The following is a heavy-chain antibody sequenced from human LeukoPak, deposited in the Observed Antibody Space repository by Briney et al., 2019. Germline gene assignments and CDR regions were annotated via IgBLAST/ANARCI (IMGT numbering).Heavy chain of an antibody. V-gene: IGHV4-59*01. Sequence: PSETLSLTCTVSGGSISSYYWSWLRQPPGKGLEWIGFIYYSGITDCNPSLKSRVTISVDTSKNQFSLKLSSVTAADTAVYYCARVRALSYYNSSGDLYYFQYWGQGTLVTVSS. CDR2: IYYSGIT. J-gene: IGHJ4*02. D-gene: IGHD3-22*01. CDR1: GGSISSYY. CDR3: ARVRALSYYNSSGDLYYFQY.